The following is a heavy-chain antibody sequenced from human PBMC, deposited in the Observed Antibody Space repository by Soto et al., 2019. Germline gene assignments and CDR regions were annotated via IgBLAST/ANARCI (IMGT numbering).Heavy chain of an antibody. D-gene: IGHD4-17*01. CDR2: ISGSGGST. V-gene: IGHV3-23*01. CDR1: GFTFSSYA. CDR3: AKDEGLYGDNWFDP. J-gene: IGHJ5*02. Sequence: EVQLLESGGGLVQPGGSLRLSCAASGFTFSSYAMSWVRQAPGKGLEWVSAISGSGGSTYYAGSVKGRFTISRDNSKNTRYLKRNSRRAEDTAVYDCAKDEGLYGDNWFDPWGQGTLVTVSS.